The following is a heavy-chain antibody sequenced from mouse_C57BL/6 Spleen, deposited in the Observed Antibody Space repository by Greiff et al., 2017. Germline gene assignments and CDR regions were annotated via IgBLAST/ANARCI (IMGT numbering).Heavy chain of an antibody. D-gene: IGHD1-2*01. CDR2: IDPSDSYT. CDR3: ANYYGLDY. CDR1: GYTFTSYW. V-gene: IGHV1-59*01. Sequence: VQLQQPGAELVRPGTSVKLSCKASGYTFTSYWMHWVKQRPGQGLEWIGVIDPSDSYTNYNQKFKGKATLTVDTSSSTAYMQLSSLTSEDSAVXYCANYYGLDYWGQGTTLTVSS. J-gene: IGHJ2*01.